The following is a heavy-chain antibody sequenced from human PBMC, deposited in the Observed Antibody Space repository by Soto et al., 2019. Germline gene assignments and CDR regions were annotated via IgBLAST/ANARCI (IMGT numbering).Heavy chain of an antibody. CDR1: GGTFSSYT. J-gene: IGHJ3*02. V-gene: IGHV1-69*04. CDR3: AREGDIVATILTKDAFDI. D-gene: IGHD5-12*01. CDR2: IIPILGIA. Sequence: SVKVSCKASGGTFSSYTISWVRQAPGQRLEWMGRIIPILGIANYAQKFQGRVTITADKSTSTAYMELSSLRSEDTAVYYCAREGDIVATILTKDAFDIWGQGTMVT.